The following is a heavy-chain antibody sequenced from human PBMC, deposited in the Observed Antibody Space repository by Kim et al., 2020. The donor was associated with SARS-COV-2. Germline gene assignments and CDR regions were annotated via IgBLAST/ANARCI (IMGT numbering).Heavy chain of an antibody. J-gene: IGHJ4*02. D-gene: IGHD4-17*01. Sequence: YAAPVSGRFTVSREDSKNPLYLQMNSLTSEDTAVYYCTTPGGYGAYASGYWGQGTLVTVSS. V-gene: IGHV3-15*01. CDR3: TTPGGYGAYASGY.